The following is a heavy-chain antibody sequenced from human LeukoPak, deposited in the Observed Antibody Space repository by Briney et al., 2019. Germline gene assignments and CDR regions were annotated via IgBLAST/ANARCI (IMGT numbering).Heavy chain of an antibody. CDR1: GFTFSSYE. D-gene: IGHD3-9*01. V-gene: IGHV3-48*03. CDR3: ASDVILTGYYADY. Sequence: GGSLRLSCAASGFTFSSYEMNWVRQAPGKGLEWVSYISSSGSTMYYADSVKGRFTIFRDNAKNSLYLQMSSLGAEDTAVYYCASDVILTGYYADYWGQGTLVTVSS. CDR2: ISSSGSTM. J-gene: IGHJ4*02.